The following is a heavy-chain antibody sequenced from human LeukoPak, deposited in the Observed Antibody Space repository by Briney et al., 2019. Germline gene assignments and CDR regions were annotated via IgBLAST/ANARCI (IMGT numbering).Heavy chain of an antibody. Sequence: GASVKVSCKVSGYTLTELSMHWVRQAPGKGLEWMGIINPSGGSTSYAQKFQGRVTMTRDTSTSTVYMELSSLRSEDTAVYYCASGRPYDFWSGRSHDAFDIWGQGTMVTVSS. CDR2: INPSGGST. D-gene: IGHD3-3*01. V-gene: IGHV1-46*01. J-gene: IGHJ3*02. CDR1: GYTLTELS. CDR3: ASGRPYDFWSGRSHDAFDI.